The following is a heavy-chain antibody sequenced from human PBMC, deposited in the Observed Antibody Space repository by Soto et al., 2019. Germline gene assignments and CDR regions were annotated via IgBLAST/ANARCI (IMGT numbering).Heavy chain of an antibody. J-gene: IGHJ6*03. CDR1: GFTFNNYA. CDR3: AKGRGTNYYYHMDV. CDR2: ITGSGDSA. V-gene: IGHV3-23*01. D-gene: IGHD1-26*01. Sequence: EVQLLESGGGLVQPAGSLRLSCAASGFTFNNYAISWVRQAPGKGLEWVSTITGSGDSAYYADSVKGRFIISRDNSKNTLYMQMHSLGAEDSAIYYCAKGRGTNYYYHMDVWGGGTTVTVSS.